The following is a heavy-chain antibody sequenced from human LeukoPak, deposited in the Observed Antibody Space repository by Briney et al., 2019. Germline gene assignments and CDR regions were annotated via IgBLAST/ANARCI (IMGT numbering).Heavy chain of an antibody. CDR2: TSYDGSNK. D-gene: IGHD6-19*01. J-gene: IGHJ4*02. V-gene: IGHV3-30*03. Sequence: GGSLRLSCAASGFTFSSYGMHWVRQAPGKGLEWVAVTSYDGSNKYYADSVKGRFTISRDNSKNTLYLQMNSLRAEDTAVYYCAGRSGWYFDYWGQGTLVTVSS. CDR3: AGRSGWYFDY. CDR1: GFTFSSYG.